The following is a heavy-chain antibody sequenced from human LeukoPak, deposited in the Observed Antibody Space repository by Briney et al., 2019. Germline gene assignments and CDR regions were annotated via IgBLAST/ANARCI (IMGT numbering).Heavy chain of an antibody. Sequence: PSETLSLTCTVSGGSISSHYWSWIRQPPGKGLEWIGYIYYSGSTNYNPSLKSRVTISVDASKNQFSLKLSSVTAADTAVYYCARGGAMVRGVSVYYYYYYMDVWGKGTTVTVSS. D-gene: IGHD3-10*01. CDR1: GGSISSHY. CDR2: IYYSGST. V-gene: IGHV4-59*11. J-gene: IGHJ6*03. CDR3: ARGGAMVRGVSVYYYYYYMDV.